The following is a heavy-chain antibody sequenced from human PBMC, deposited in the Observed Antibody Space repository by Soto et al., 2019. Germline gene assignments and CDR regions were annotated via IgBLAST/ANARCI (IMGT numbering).Heavy chain of an antibody. CDR2: ISDDGSNK. D-gene: IGHD1-26*01. CDR3: AKDMGATIFDY. V-gene: IGHV3-30*18. CDR1: GFTFSSYG. J-gene: IGHJ4*02. Sequence: QVQLVESGGGVVQPGRSLRLSCAASGFTFSSYGMHWVRQAPGKGLEWVAVISDDGSNKYYADSVKGRFTISRDNSKNTLYLQMNSLRAEDTAVYYCAKDMGATIFDYWGQGTLVTVSS.